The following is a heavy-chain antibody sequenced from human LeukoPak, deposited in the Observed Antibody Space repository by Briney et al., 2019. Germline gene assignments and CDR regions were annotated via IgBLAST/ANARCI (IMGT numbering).Heavy chain of an antibody. CDR1: GFTFSRFG. D-gene: IGHD3-22*01. CDR2: IRYDGSNK. CDR3: ARDYYYESSGYWDYYFDY. J-gene: IGHJ4*02. Sequence: PGRSLRLSCAASGFTFSRFGMHWVRQAPGKGLEWVAVIRYDGSNKYYADSVKGRFTISRDNSKNTLYLEMNRLRAEDTAVYYCARDYYYESSGYWDYYFDYWGQGTLVSVSS. V-gene: IGHV3-33*01.